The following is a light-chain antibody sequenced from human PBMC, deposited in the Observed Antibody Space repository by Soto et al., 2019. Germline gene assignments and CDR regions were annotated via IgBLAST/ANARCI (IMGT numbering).Light chain of an antibody. Sequence: QSVLTQPPSVSAAPGQKVTISCSGGSFNIGDNYVSWYQQLPGTAPKLLIYDNNKRPSGIPDRFSGSKSGTSATLDISGLQTGDEADYYCGSWDTSLSGIIFGGGTKATVL. CDR1: SFNIGDNY. CDR2: DNN. V-gene: IGLV1-51*01. J-gene: IGLJ2*01. CDR3: GSWDTSLSGII.